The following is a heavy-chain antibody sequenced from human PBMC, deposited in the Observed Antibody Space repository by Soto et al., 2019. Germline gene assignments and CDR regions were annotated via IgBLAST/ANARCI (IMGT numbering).Heavy chain of an antibody. CDR2: INPSSSHI. V-gene: IGHV3-21*02. Sequence: EVQLVESRGGLVMPGGSLRLSCAASGFTFASYHMTWVRQDPGKGLDWVSSINPSSSHIYYSDSVRGRFTISRDDSKNSLHQDMNSLRTEDVAIYYCVREYCGGGGCYLRRDALDVWCQGTAVTVSS. J-gene: IGHJ3*01. CDR1: GFTFASYH. D-gene: IGHD2-15*01. CDR3: VREYCGGGGCYLRRDALDV.